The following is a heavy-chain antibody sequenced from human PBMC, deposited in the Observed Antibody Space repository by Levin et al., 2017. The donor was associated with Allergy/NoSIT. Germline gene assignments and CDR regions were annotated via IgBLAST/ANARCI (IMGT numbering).Heavy chain of an antibody. CDR3: VKEVRAYQYNGVDV. D-gene: IGHD3-10*01. V-gene: IGHV3-64D*06. CDR1: GFTFSSYP. J-gene: IGHJ6*02. CDR2: FSSDGSST. Sequence: PGESLKISCSASGFTFSSYPMHWVRQAPGMGPEYVATFSSDGSSTYYADSVKGRFTISRDNSKSTLSLQMSSLRAEDTAVYHCVKEVRAYQYNGVDVWGPGSTVTVSS.